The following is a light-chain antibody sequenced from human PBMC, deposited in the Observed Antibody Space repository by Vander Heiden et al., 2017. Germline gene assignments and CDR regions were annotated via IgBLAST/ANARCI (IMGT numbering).Light chain of an antibody. CDR1: QSLLHDNGYND. J-gene: IGKJ4*01. Sequence: EIVLTQSPVSLPVTPGESASMSCRASQSLLHDNGYNDLAWYRQKPGQSPQLLIYLVFTRPSGVPDRFTGSGSGRDFTLKISKVEAADVGVYYCMQSRQIPLTFGGGT. V-gene: IGKV2-28*01. CDR3: MQSRQIPLT. CDR2: LVF.